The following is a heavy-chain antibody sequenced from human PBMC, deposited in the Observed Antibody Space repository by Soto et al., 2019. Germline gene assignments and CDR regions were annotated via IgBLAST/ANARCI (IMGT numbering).Heavy chain of an antibody. D-gene: IGHD2-2*01. CDR3: ASPSRYCSSTSCYLRRDADYYYYYGKDV. CDR2: INAGNGNT. Sequence: ASVKVSCKASGYTFTSYAMHWVRQAPGQRLEWMGWINAGNGNTKYSQKFQGRVTITRDTSASTAYMELSSLRSEDTAVYYCASPSRYCSSTSCYLRRDADYYYYYGKDVWGQGTTVTVSS. J-gene: IGHJ6*02. V-gene: IGHV1-3*01. CDR1: GYTFTSYA.